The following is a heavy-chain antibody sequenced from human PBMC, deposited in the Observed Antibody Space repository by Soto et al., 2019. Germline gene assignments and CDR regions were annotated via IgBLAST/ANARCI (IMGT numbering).Heavy chain of an antibody. CDR2: ISGSGGST. J-gene: IGHJ6*02. V-gene: IGHV3-23*01. CDR1: GFTFSSYA. D-gene: IGHD6-13*01. CDR3: AKDRGILGSSWYLPGNYYYYGMDV. Sequence: GGSLRLSCAASGFTFSSYAMSWVRQAPGKGLEWVSAISGSGGSTYYADSVKGRFTISRDNSKNTLYLQMNSLRAEDTAVYYCAKDRGILGSSWYLPGNYYYYGMDVWGQGTTVTVSS.